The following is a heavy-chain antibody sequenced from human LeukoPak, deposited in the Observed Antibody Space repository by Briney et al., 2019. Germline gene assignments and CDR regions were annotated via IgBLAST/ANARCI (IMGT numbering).Heavy chain of an antibody. CDR1: GGSFSGYY. CDR3: ARGRYYDYVWGSYRYRQLFDY. V-gene: IGHV4-34*01. Sequence: PSETLSLTCAVYGGSFSGYYWSWIRQPPGKGLEWIGEINHGGSTNYNPSLKSRVTISVDTSKNQFSLKLSSVTAADTAVYYCARGRYYDYVWGSYRYRQLFDYWGQGTLVTVSS. CDR2: INHGGST. D-gene: IGHD3-16*02. J-gene: IGHJ4*02.